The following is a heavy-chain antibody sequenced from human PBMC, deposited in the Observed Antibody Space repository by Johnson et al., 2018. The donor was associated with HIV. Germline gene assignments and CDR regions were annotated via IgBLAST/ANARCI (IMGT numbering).Heavy chain of an antibody. CDR1: GFTVSSNY. CDR2: YISSSGDTT. J-gene: IGHJ3*02. D-gene: IGHD3-3*01. Sequence: VQLVESGGGVVQPGGSLRLSCAASGFTVSSNYMSWVRQAPGKGREWISYISSSGDTTHYADSVKGRFTISRDNSKNTLYLQMNSLRAEDTAVYYCARDGGINYFGVVTPEAFDIWGQGTMVTVSS. V-gene: IGHV3-66*02. CDR3: ARDGGINYFGVVTPEAFDI.